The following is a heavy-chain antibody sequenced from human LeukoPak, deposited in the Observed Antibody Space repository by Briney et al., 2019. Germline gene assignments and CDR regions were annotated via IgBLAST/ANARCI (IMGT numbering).Heavy chain of an antibody. V-gene: IGHV1-8*01. CDR2: MNPNSGNT. CDR1: GYTFTSYD. J-gene: IGHJ6*02. D-gene: IGHD2-21*02. Sequence: GASVKVSCKASGYTFTSYDINWVRQATGQGLEWMGWMNPNSGNTGYAQKFQGRVTMTRNTSISTAYMELSSLRSEDTAVYYCARGRVSTTRTLVLVTYRLYYSYYGMDVWGQGTTVTVSS. CDR3: ARGRVSTTRTLVLVTYRLYYSYYGMDV.